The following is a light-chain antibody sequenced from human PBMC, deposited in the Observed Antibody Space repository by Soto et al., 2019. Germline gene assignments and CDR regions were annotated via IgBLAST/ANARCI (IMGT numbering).Light chain of an antibody. CDR3: LLADGGSYV. CDR2: STT. Sequence: QAVVTQEPSLTVSPGGTVTITCACSTGPVTTGFYPPWVQQKPGKAPRTVIYSTTNKHSWTAARFSGSLLGGKAALTLSGVQPEDEAYYCRLLADGGSYVFGAGTKVTVL. V-gene: IGLV7-43*01. J-gene: IGLJ1*01. CDR1: TGPVTTGFY.